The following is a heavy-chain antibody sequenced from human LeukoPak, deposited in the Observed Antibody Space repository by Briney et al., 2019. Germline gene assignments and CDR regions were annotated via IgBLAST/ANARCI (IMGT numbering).Heavy chain of an antibody. CDR1: GGTFSSYA. CDR3: ARVTSLGRLGELSARYYYYGMDV. Sequence: SVKVSCKASGGTFSSYAISWVRQAPGQGLEWMGGIIPIFGTANYAQKFQGRVPITADESTSTAYMELSSLRSEDTAVYYCARVTSLGRLGELSARYYYYGMDVWGQGTTVTVSS. CDR2: IIPIFGTA. J-gene: IGHJ6*02. D-gene: IGHD3-16*02. V-gene: IGHV1-69*13.